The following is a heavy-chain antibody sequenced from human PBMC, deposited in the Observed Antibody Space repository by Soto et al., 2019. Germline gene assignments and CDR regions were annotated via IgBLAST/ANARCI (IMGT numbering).Heavy chain of an antibody. V-gene: IGHV1-18*01. Sequence: GASVKVSCKASGYTFTSDGISWVRQAPGQGLEWMGWISAYNGNTNYAQKLQGRVTMTTDTSTSTAYMELRSLRSDDTAVYYCARDESSYYDFWSPLSYFDYWGQGTLVTVSS. D-gene: IGHD3-3*01. CDR3: ARDESSYYDFWSPLSYFDY. CDR1: GYTFTSDG. CDR2: ISAYNGNT. J-gene: IGHJ4*02.